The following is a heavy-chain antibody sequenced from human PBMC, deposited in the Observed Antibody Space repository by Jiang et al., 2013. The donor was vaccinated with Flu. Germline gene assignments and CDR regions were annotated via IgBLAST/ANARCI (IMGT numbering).Heavy chain of an antibody. CDR3: ARDLRYCSSTSCFEIDY. Sequence: VQLVESGGGVVQPGRSLRLSCAASGFTFSNYAMHWVRQAPGKGLEWVAVISFDGSNKYSADSVKGRFTISRDNSKNTLYLQMNSLRAEDTALYYCARDLRYCSSTSCFEIDYWGQGTLVTVSS. V-gene: IGHV3-30-3*01. CDR2: ISFDGSNK. D-gene: IGHD2-2*01. J-gene: IGHJ4*02. CDR1: GFTFSNYA.